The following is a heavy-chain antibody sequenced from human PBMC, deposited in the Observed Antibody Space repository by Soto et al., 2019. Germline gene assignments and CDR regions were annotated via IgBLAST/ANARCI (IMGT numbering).Heavy chain of an antibody. V-gene: IGHV4-30-2*01. CDR3: ASAISPFPGRDY. J-gene: IGHJ4*02. CDR1: GGSISSGGYS. Sequence: SETLSLTCAVSGGSISSGGYSCNWIRQPPGKGLEWIGYIYHSGSTYYNPSLKSRVTISVDTSRNQFSLKLSSVTAADTAIYFCASAISPFPGRDYWGQGTLVTVSS. CDR2: IYHSGST.